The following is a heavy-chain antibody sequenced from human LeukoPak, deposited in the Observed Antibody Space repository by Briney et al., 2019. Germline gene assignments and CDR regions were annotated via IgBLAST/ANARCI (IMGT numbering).Heavy chain of an antibody. CDR3: VLGYCSSTSCPGNFSAFDI. V-gene: IGHV1-2*02. J-gene: IGHJ3*02. Sequence: ASVKVSCKASGYTFTGYYMHWVRQAPGQGLEWMGWINPNSGGTNYAQKFQGRVTMTRDTSISTAYMELSRLRSDDTAVYYCVLGYCSSTSCPGNFSAFDIWGQGTMVTVSS. CDR1: GYTFTGYY. CDR2: INPNSGGT. D-gene: IGHD2-2*01.